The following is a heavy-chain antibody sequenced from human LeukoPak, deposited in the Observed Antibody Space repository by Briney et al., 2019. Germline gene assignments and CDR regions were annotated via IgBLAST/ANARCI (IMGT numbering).Heavy chain of an antibody. CDR2: IYTSGST. CDR3: ARVRGSLNWFDP. CDR1: GGSISSGSYY. V-gene: IGHV4-61*02. D-gene: IGHD2-15*01. J-gene: IGHJ5*02. Sequence: SETLSLTCTVSGGSISSGSYYWSWIRQPAGKGLEWIGRIYTSGSTNYNPSLKSRVTISVDTSKNQSSLKLSSVTAADTAVYYCARVRGSLNWFDPWGQGTLVTVSS.